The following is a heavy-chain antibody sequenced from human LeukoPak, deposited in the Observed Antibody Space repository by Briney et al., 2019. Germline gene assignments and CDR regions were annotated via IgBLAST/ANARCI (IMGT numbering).Heavy chain of an antibody. D-gene: IGHD2-15*01. J-gene: IGHJ4*02. CDR1: GGSISSSNW. Sequence: SETLSLTCAVSGGSISSSNWWGWVRQPPGKGLEWIGEIYHSGSTNYNPSLKSRVTISVDRSKNQFSLKLSSVTAADTAVYYCAPWPKGYCSGGSCYTDYWGQGTLVTVSS. CDR3: APWPKGYCSGGSCYTDY. V-gene: IGHV4-4*02. CDR2: IYHSGST.